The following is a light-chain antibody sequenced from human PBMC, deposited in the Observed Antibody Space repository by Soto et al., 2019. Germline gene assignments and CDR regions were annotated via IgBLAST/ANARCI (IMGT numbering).Light chain of an antibody. J-gene: IGKJ2*01. Sequence: EIVLTQSPGTLSLSPGERATLSCRASQSVSSSYLAWYQQKPGQAPRLLIYGASSRATGIPDRFSGSGYGTDFTLTISRMEPEDFAASYCQQYGSSPPYTFGQGTKLEIK. CDR2: GAS. CDR1: QSVSSSY. V-gene: IGKV3-20*01. CDR3: QQYGSSPPYT.